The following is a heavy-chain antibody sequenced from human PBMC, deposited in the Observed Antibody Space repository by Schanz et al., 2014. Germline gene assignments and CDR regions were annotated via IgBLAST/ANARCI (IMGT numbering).Heavy chain of an antibody. V-gene: IGHV3-23*01. CDR3: ARGVGGPFYYYGLDV. D-gene: IGHD3-3*01. CDR2: TSGSGGDT. Sequence: EVQLLESGGGLVQPGGSLRLSCAASGFTFSSYAMSWVRQAPGKGLEWVSATSGSGGDTYYADSVKGRFTISRDKSKNTLFLQMNSLRAEDTAVYYCARGVGGPFYYYGLDVWGQGTTVTVSS. J-gene: IGHJ6*02. CDR1: GFTFSSYA.